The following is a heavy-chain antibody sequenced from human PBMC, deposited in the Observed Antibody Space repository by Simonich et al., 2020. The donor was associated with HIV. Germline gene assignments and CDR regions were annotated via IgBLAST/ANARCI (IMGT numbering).Heavy chain of an antibody. Sequence: QVQLQQWGAGLLKPSETLSLTCAVYGGSFSDFYWTWIRQPPGKGLEWIGEINHSGGTNYNPSLESRVTISVATSKNQFSLKLSSVTAADTAVYYCARPTGTDAFDIWGQGTMVTVSS. V-gene: IGHV4-34*01. CDR2: INHSGGT. CDR3: ARPTGTDAFDI. D-gene: IGHD1-1*01. CDR1: GGSFSDFY. J-gene: IGHJ3*02.